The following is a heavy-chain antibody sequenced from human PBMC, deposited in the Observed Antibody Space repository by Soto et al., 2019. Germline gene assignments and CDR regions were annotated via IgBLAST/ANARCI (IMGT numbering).Heavy chain of an antibody. J-gene: IGHJ3*02. V-gene: IGHV1-2*04. CDR1: GYTFTCYY. D-gene: IGHD6-13*01. Sequence: ASVKVSCKASGYTFTCYYMHWVRQAPGQGLEWMGWINPNSGGTNYAQKFQGWVTMTRDTSISTAYMELSRLRSDDTAVYYCARVLAAAGPYDAFDIWGKGTMVTVSS. CDR2: INPNSGGT. CDR3: ARVLAAAGPYDAFDI.